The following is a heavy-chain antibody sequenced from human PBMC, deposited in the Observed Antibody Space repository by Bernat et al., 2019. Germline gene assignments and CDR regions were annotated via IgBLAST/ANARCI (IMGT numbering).Heavy chain of an antibody. V-gene: IGHV1-69*04. D-gene: IGHD3-22*01. CDR2: IIPILGIA. CDR3: ARGSLAYYYDSSGYRLSAFDI. J-gene: IGHJ3*02. Sequence: QVQLVQSGAEVKKPGASVKVSCKASGGTFSSYAISWVRQAPGQGLEWMGRIIPILGIANYAQKFQGSVTITADKSTSTAYMELSSLRSEDTAVYYCARGSLAYYYDSSGYRLSAFDIWGQGTMVTVSS. CDR1: GGTFSSYA.